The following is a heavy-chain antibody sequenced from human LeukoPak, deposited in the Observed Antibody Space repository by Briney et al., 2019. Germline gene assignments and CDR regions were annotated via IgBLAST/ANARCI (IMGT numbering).Heavy chain of an antibody. V-gene: IGHV3-43D*03. Sequence: GGSLRLSCAASGFTFDDYAMHWVRQAPGKGLEWVSLISWDGGSTYYADSVKGRFTISRDNSKNSLYLQMNSLRAEGTALYYCAKAHGDYGFFDYWGQGTLVTVSS. CDR1: GFTFDDYA. CDR3: AKAHGDYGFFDY. J-gene: IGHJ4*02. CDR2: ISWDGGST. D-gene: IGHD4-17*01.